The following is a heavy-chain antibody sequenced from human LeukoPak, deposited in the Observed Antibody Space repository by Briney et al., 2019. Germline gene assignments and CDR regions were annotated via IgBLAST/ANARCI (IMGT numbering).Heavy chain of an antibody. D-gene: IGHD1-26*01. CDR1: GFTFSSYG. J-gene: IGHJ6*03. CDR2: ISYDESNK. V-gene: IGHV3-30*18. Sequence: GGSLRLSCAASGFTFSSYGMHWVRQAPGKGLEWVALISYDESNKYYADSVKGRFTISRDYSKNTLYLQMNSLRAEDTAVYYCAKDSQYSGSYPSVYFMDVWGKGTTVIVSS. CDR3: AKDSQYSGSYPSVYFMDV.